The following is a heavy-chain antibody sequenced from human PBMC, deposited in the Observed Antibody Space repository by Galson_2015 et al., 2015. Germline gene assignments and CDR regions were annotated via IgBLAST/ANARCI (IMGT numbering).Heavy chain of an antibody. Sequence: SVKVSCKASGGSFSTYPISWVRQAPGQGLEWMGGITPIFGTASYAQKFQGRVTITAEKSTSTAYMELSSLRSEDTAVYYCATASQDCSSNSCPYNYWGQGTLVTVSS. CDR1: GGSFSTYP. CDR3: ATASQDCSSNSCPYNY. J-gene: IGHJ4*02. V-gene: IGHV1-69*06. CDR2: ITPIFGTA. D-gene: IGHD2-2*01.